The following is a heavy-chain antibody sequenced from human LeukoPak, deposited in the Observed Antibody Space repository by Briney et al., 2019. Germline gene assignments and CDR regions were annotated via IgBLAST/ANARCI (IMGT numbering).Heavy chain of an antibody. J-gene: IGHJ4*02. CDR3: ARVGVDDSGNIIKYFFNY. CDR1: GGPISSYP. D-gene: IGHD4-23*01. V-gene: IGHV4-59*01. Sequence: SETLSLNCTVSGGPISSYPWSWIRQPPGKGLEWIGNIYYSGSANYNPSLKSRVIISVDTSKNQFSLKLSPVTAADTAVYYCARVGVDDSGNIIKYFFNYWGQGTLVTVSS. CDR2: IYYSGSA.